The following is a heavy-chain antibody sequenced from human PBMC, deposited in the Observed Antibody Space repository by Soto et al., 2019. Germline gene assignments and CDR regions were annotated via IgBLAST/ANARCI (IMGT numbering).Heavy chain of an antibody. D-gene: IGHD3-10*01. J-gene: IGHJ6*02. CDR3: ARDYYGSGSASYYYYGMDV. CDR1: GYTFTSYY. V-gene: IGHV1-46*01. Sequence: ASVKVSCKASGYTFTSYYMHWVRQAPGQGLEWMGIINPSGGSTSYAQKFQGRVTMTRDTSTSTVYMELSSLRSEDTAVYYCARDYYGSGSASYYYYGMDVWGQGTTVTVSS. CDR2: INPSGGST.